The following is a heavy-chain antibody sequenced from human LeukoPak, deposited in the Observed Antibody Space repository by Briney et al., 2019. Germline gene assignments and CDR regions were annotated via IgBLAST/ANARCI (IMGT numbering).Heavy chain of an antibody. CDR2: ISSNGDST. J-gene: IGHJ6*02. CDR3: AKHLKRGQTVYYYYAMDV. CDR1: GFPFNNYA. V-gene: IGHV3-23*01. Sequence: PGASLRLSCAASGFPFNNYAMSWVRQAPGKGLEWVSAISSNGDSTYYADSVKGRFTISRDNSMNTLYLQMNNLRAEDTAVYYCAKHLKRGQTVYYYYAMDVWGQGTTVTVSS. D-gene: IGHD4-11*01.